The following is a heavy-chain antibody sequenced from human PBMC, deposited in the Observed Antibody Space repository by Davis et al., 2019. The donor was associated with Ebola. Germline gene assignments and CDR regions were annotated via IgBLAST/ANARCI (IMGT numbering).Heavy chain of an antibody. CDR3: ARDHFGDYGWFDP. CDR1: GGSISSYY. CDR2: IYYSGST. V-gene: IGHV4-59*01. D-gene: IGHD4-17*01. Sequence: GSLRLSCTVPGGSISSYYWSWIRQPPGKGLEWIGYIYYSGSTNYNPSLKSRVTISVDTSKNQFSLKLSSVTAADTAVYYCARDHFGDYGWFDPWGQGTLVTVSS. J-gene: IGHJ5*02.